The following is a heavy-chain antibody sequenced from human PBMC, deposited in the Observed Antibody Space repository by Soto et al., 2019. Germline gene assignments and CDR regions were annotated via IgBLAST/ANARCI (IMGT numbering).Heavy chain of an antibody. J-gene: IGHJ4*02. Sequence: PGGSLRLSCAASGFTVSSNYMSWVRQAPGKGLEWVSVIYSGGSTYYADSVKGRFTISRDNSKNTLYLQMDSLRAEDTAVYYCAARAYYDFWSGYYGGEDYWGQGTLVTVSS. CDR3: AARAYYDFWSGYYGGEDY. V-gene: IGHV3-53*01. D-gene: IGHD3-3*01. CDR2: IYSGGST. CDR1: GFTVSSNY.